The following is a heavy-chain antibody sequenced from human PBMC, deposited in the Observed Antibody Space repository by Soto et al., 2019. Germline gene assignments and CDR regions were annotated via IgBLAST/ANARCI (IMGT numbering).Heavy chain of an antibody. V-gene: IGHV4-31*03. CDR1: GGSISSGGYY. D-gene: IGHD3-3*01. CDR2: IYYSGST. Sequence: SETLSLTCTVSGGSISSGGYYWSWIRQHPGKGLEWIGYIYYSGSTYYNPSLKSRVTVSVDTSKNQFSLKLSSVTAADTALYYCARWSILAGYYDFWSGPENYYYMDVWGKGTTVTVSS. J-gene: IGHJ6*03. CDR3: ARWSILAGYYDFWSGPENYYYMDV.